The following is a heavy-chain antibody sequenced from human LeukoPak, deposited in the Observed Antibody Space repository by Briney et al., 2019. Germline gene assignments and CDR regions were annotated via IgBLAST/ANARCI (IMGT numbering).Heavy chain of an antibody. D-gene: IGHD6-19*01. CDR2: IDPSDSYT. Sequence: GESPKISCKGSGYSFTSYWISWVRQMPGKGLEWMGRIDPSDSYTKYSPSFQGHVTISADKSISTAYLQWSSLKASDTAMFYCAATTHSGPYYFHYWGQGTLVTVSS. J-gene: IGHJ4*02. V-gene: IGHV5-10-1*01. CDR1: GYSFTSYW. CDR3: AATTHSGPYYFHY.